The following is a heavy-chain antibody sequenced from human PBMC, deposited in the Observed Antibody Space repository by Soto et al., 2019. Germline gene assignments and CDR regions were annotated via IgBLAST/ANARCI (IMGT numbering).Heavy chain of an antibody. Sequence: PSETLSLTCTVSGGSISSSSYYWAWIRQPPGKGLEWIGSIYYRGSTYYSPSLKSRVTVSVDTSKSQFSLRLSSVTAADTAVYYCARIGGYYDILTGYYLGPDYWGQGTLVTVSS. CDR3: ARIGGYYDILTGYYLGPDY. V-gene: IGHV4-39*01. D-gene: IGHD3-9*01. CDR1: GGSISSSSYY. CDR2: IYYRGST. J-gene: IGHJ4*02.